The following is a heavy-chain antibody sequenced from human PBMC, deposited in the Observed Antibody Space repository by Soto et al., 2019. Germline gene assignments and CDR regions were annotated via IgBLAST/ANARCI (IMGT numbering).Heavy chain of an antibody. J-gene: IGHJ6*02. CDR3: ASAGSYYNGPYYYYGMDV. D-gene: IGHD3-10*01. CDR2: IIPIFGTA. CDR1: GGTFSSYA. V-gene: IGHV1-69*13. Sequence: SVKVSCKASGGTFSSYAISWVRQAPGQGLEWMGGIIPIFGTANYAQKFQGRVTITADESTSTAYMELSSLRSEDTAVYYCASAGSYYNGPYYYYGMDVWGQGTTVTAP.